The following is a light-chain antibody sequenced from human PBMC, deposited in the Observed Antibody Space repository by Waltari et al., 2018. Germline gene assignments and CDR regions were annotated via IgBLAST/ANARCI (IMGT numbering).Light chain of an antibody. CDR3: ASYTSSDSFVV. CDR2: DVT. Sequence: QAALTQPASVAGSPGQSNTIPSTGTSRDLGDHTFVPWYQHHPGEAPKLVIYDVTKRPSGISNRFSGSKSGNTASLTISGLQAEDEANYVCASYTSSDSFVVFGGGTKLTVL. CDR1: SRDLGDHTF. J-gene: IGLJ2*01. V-gene: IGLV2-14*03.